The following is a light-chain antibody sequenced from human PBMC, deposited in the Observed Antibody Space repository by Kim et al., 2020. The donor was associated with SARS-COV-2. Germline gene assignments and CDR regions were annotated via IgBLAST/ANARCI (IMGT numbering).Light chain of an antibody. V-gene: IGKV1-39*01. J-gene: IGKJ4*01. CDR2: DAS. Sequence: SSVGDSVTITCRASQHISNSLNWYQHKPGRAPKLLISDASNFQDGVPSRFSGGGFGTDFTLTISSLQPEDFATYYCQQCFDSAITFGGGTKVDIK. CDR1: QHISNS. CDR3: QQCFDSAIT.